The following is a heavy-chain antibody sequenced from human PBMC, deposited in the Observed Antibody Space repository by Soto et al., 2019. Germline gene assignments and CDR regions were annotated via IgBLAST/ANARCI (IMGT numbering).Heavy chain of an antibody. CDR1: RFTFSSYA. D-gene: IGHD3-22*01. Sequence: GGSLRLSCLASRFTFSSYAMHWVRQAPGKGLEYVSSISSNGDSTYYADSVKGRFTNSRDNSKNTMYLQMSSLRAEDTAVYYCVKYYYDSSGYYGLNAFDIWGQGTMVTVSS. CDR3: VKYYYDSSGYYGLNAFDI. J-gene: IGHJ3*02. CDR2: ISSNGDST. V-gene: IGHV3-64D*06.